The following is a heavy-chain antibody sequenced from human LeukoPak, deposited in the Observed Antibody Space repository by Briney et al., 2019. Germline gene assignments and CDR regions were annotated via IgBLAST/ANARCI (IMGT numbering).Heavy chain of an antibody. CDR1: GGSISSYY. CDR2: IYYSGST. D-gene: IGHD3-10*01. J-gene: IGHJ4*02. V-gene: IGHV4-59*12. Sequence: PSETLSLTCTVSGGSISSYYWSWIRQPPGKGLEWIGYIYYSGSTNYNPSLKSRVTISVDTSKNQFSLKLSSVTAADTAVYYCAREGRGVIMYYFDYWGQGTLVTVSS. CDR3: AREGRGVIMYYFDY.